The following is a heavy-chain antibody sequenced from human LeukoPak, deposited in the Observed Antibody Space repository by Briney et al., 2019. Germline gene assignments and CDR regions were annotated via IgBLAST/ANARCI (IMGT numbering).Heavy chain of an antibody. CDR3: TTELAVAGALGPFDY. CDR1: GFTSSNAW. Sequence: SGGSLRLSCAASGFTSSNAWMSWVRQAPGKGLEWVGRIKSKTDGGTTDYAAPVKGRFTISRDDSKNTLYLQMNSLKTEDTAVYYCTTELAVAGALGPFDYWGQGTLVTVSS. V-gene: IGHV3-15*01. J-gene: IGHJ4*02. D-gene: IGHD6-19*01. CDR2: IKSKTDGGTT.